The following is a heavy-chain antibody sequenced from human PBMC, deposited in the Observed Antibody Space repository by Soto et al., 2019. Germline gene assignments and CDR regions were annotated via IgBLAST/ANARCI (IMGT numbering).Heavy chain of an antibody. D-gene: IGHD4-17*01. Sequence: GGSLRLSCAASGFTFSSYAMSWVRQAPGKGLEWVSAISGSGGSTYYADSVKGRFTISRDNSKNTLYLQMNSLRAEDTAVYYCASAPYGDSSTGVYYGMDVWGQGTTVTVSS. CDR2: ISGSGGST. CDR3: ASAPYGDSSTGVYYGMDV. J-gene: IGHJ6*02. V-gene: IGHV3-23*01. CDR1: GFTFSSYA.